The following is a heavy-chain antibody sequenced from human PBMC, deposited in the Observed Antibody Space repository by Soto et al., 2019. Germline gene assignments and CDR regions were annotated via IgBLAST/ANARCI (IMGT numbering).Heavy chain of an antibody. CDR2: IYPGDSDT. J-gene: IGHJ6*02. CDR1: GYSFTSYW. D-gene: IGHD2-15*01. V-gene: IGHV5-51*01. CDR3: AKTPVVVAATSEDYYYDGMDV. Sequence: PGESLKISCTASGYSFTSYWIGWVRQMPGKGLEWMGIIYPGDSDTRYSPSFQGQVTISADKSISTAYLQWSSLKASDTAMYYCAKTPVVVAATSEDYYYDGMDVWGQGTTVTVSS.